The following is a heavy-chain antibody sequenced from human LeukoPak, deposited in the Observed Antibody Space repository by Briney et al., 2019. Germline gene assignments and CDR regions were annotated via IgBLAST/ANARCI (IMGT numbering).Heavy chain of an antibody. CDR1: GYTFTGYY. CDR3: ARVLPGVAPWAFDY. V-gene: IGHV1-2*02. J-gene: IGHJ4*02. CDR2: INPNSGGT. D-gene: IGHD2-2*01. Sequence: GASVKVSCKASGYTFTGYYMHWVRQAPGQGLEWMGWINPNSGGTNYAQKFQGRVTMTRDTSISTAYMELSRLRSDDTAVYYCARVLPGVAPWAFDYWGQGTLVTVSS.